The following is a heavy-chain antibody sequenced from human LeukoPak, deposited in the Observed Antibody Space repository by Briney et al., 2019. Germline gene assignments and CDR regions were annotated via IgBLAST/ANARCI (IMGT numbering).Heavy chain of an antibody. J-gene: IGHJ4*02. V-gene: IGHV3-30*04. Sequence: GRSLRLSCAASGFTFSSYAMHWVRQAPGKGLEWVAVISYDGSNKYYADSVKGRFTISRDNSKNTLYLQMNSLRAEDTAVYYCARTLCGSGSTRSYYFDYWGQGTLVTVSS. D-gene: IGHD3-10*01. CDR3: ARTLCGSGSTRSYYFDY. CDR1: GFTFSSYA. CDR2: ISYDGSNK.